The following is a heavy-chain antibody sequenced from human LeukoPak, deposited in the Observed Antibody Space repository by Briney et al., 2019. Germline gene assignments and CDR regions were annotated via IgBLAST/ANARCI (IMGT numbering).Heavy chain of an antibody. CDR2: IYYSGST. CDR3: ATRPISGYGSSGYFY. D-gene: IGHD3-22*01. Sequence: KPSETLSLTCTVSGGSISSSSYYWGWIRQPPGKGLEWIGSIYYSGSTYYNPSLKSRVTISVDTSKNQFSLKLSSVTAADTAVYYCATRPISGYGSSGYFYWGRGTLVTVSS. J-gene: IGHJ4*02. CDR1: GGSISSSSYY. V-gene: IGHV4-39*01.